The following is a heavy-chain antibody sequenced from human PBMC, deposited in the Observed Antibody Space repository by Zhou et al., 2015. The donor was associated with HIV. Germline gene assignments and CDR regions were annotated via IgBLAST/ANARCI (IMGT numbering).Heavy chain of an antibody. J-gene: IGHJ3*01. Sequence: QVQLVQSGTEVKRPGSSVKVSCKASGGTFSGSDISWVRQAPGQGLEWMGGITPMFDTVNYAQKFLGRVTITADEATGTAYMELSSLRFEDAATYYCATSSGNYNYAFLTWGQGTMVIVSS. CDR2: ITPMFDTV. V-gene: IGHV1-69*01. D-gene: IGHD3-22*01. CDR3: ATSSGNYNYAFLT. CDR1: GGTFSGSD.